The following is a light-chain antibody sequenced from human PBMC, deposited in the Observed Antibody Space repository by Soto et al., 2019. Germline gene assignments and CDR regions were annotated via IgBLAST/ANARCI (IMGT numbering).Light chain of an antibody. J-gene: IGKJ1*01. Sequence: EIVLAQSPGTLSLSPGERATLSCRASQSVRSDYLAWFQQKPGQAPRLLIYNASSRATGVPDRFSGSGSGTDFTLTISRLEPEDFAVYYCQQYGTSPRRTFGQGTNVEIK. V-gene: IGKV3-20*01. CDR3: QQYGTSPRRT. CDR1: QSVRSDY. CDR2: NAS.